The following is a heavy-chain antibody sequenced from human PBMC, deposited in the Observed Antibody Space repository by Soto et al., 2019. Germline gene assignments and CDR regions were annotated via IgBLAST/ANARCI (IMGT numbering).Heavy chain of an antibody. D-gene: IGHD3-22*01. CDR3: ARDSLDDYDSSGYYYYFDY. Sequence: PVGSLRLSCAASGFTFSSYGMHWVRQAPGKGLEWVAVIWYDGSNKYYADSVKGRFTISRDNSKNTLYLQMNSLRAEDTAVYYCARDSLDDYDSSGYYYYFDYWGQGTLVTVSS. J-gene: IGHJ4*02. V-gene: IGHV3-33*01. CDR1: GFTFSSYG. CDR2: IWYDGSNK.